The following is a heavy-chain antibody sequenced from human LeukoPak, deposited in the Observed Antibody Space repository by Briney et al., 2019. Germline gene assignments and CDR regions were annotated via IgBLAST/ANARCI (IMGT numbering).Heavy chain of an antibody. D-gene: IGHD3-22*01. V-gene: IGHV3-53*01. Sequence: GESLRLSCAVSGFTVSDYYMSWVRQAPGKGLEWVSVIYSGGKTYYADSVKGRFTISRDDSKNTLHLQMNSLRAEDTAVYYCARINYYDGSGFYRDYWGQGTLVTVSS. J-gene: IGHJ4*02. CDR3: ARINYYDGSGFYRDY. CDR2: IYSGGKT. CDR1: GFTVSDYY.